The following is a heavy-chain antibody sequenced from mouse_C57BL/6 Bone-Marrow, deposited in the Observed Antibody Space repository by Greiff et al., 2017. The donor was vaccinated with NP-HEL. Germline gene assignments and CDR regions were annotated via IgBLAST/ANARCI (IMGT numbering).Heavy chain of an antibody. CDR1: GYTFTSYG. Sequence: QVQLQQSGAELARPGASVKLSCKAPGYTFTSYGISWVKQRTGQGLEWIGEIYPRSGNTYYNEKFKGQATLTADKSSSTAYMELRSLTSEDSAVYFCARYLYDGYPAWFAYWGQGTLVTVSA. V-gene: IGHV1-81*01. CDR3: ARYLYDGYPAWFAY. J-gene: IGHJ3*01. D-gene: IGHD2-3*01. CDR2: IYPRSGNT.